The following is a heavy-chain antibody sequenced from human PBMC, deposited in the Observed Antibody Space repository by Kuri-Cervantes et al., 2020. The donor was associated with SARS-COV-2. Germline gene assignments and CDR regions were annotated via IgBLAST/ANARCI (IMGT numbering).Heavy chain of an antibody. Sequence: ATVKDSCKASGTTFTGYYMHWVRQAPGQGLEWMGWINPNSGGTNYAQKFQGWVTMTRDTSISTAYMELSRLISDDTAVYYCARSGSGYGAGGYYGMDVWGQGTTVTVSS. V-gene: IGHV1-2*04. CDR3: ARSGSGYGAGGYYGMDV. CDR2: INPNSGGT. J-gene: IGHJ6*02. D-gene: IGHD5-12*01. CDR1: GTTFTGYY.